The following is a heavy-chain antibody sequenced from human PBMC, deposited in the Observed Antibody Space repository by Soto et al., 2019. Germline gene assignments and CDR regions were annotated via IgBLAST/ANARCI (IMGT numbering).Heavy chain of an antibody. Sequence: SETLSLTCTVSGGSISSYYWSWLRQPPGKGLEWIGYIYYSGSTNYNPSLKSRVTISVDTSKNQFSLKLNSMTAADTAVYYCARHNYGSGSTYFDYWGQGTLVTVSS. CDR3: ARHNYGSGSTYFDY. CDR1: GGSISSYY. V-gene: IGHV4-59*08. CDR2: IYYSGST. D-gene: IGHD3-10*01. J-gene: IGHJ4*02.